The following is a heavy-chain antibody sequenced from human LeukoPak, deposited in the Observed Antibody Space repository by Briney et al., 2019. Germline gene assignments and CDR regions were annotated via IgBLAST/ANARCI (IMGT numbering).Heavy chain of an antibody. J-gene: IGHJ3*02. V-gene: IGHV4-59*01. CDR1: GGSISNDY. D-gene: IGHD4-17*01. CDR2: ISYSGST. CDR3: ARDPTTVTKGFDI. Sequence: PSETLSLTCTVSGGSISNDYWTWVRQPPGKGLEWLGYISYSGSTNYNPSLRSRVTISIDTSNNQISLRLSPVTAADTAVYYCARDPTTVTKGFDIWGLGTMVTVSP.